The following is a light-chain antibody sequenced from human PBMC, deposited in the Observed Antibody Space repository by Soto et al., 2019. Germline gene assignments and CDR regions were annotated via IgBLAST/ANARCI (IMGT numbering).Light chain of an antibody. V-gene: IGKV3-15*01. Sequence: EIVMTQSPANLSVSPGERATLSCRASQSVSSNLAWYQQKPGQGPRLLIYGASTRANSIPARFSGSGSGTKFTLPINSLLSEDFAAYYCQQYNKWPPYTFGQGTKLEIK. CDR1: QSVSSN. CDR3: QQYNKWPPYT. J-gene: IGKJ2*01. CDR2: GAS.